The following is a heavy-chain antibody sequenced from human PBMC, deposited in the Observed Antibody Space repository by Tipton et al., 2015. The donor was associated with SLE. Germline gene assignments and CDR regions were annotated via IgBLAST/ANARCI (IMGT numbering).Heavy chain of an antibody. CDR3: ARDPGIRVVVISYGMDV. CDR2: ISYDGSNK. CDR1: GGSISSYY. J-gene: IGHJ6*02. D-gene: IGHD3-22*01. Sequence: SLRLSCTVSGGSISSYYWSWIRQPPGKGLEWVAVISYDGSNKYYTDSVKGRFTISRDNSKNMLYLQMNSLRAEDTAVYYCARDPGIRVVVISYGMDVWGQGTTVTVSS. V-gene: IGHV3-30*03.